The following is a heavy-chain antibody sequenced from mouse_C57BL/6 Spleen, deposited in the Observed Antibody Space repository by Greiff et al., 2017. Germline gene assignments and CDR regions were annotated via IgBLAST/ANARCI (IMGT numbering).Heavy chain of an antibody. D-gene: IGHD1-1*01. CDR3: ARGSKSLFDY. Sequence: QVQLQQPGAELVRPGTSVKLSCKASGYTFTSYWMHWVKQRPGQGLEWIGVIDPSDSYTNYNQKFKGKATLTVDTSSSTAYMQLSRLTSEDSAVYYCARGSKSLFDYWGQGTTLTVSS. CDR2: IDPSDSYT. J-gene: IGHJ2*01. CDR1: GYTFTSYW. V-gene: IGHV1-59*01.